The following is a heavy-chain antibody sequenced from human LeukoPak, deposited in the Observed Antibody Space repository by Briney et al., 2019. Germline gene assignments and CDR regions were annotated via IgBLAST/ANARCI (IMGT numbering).Heavy chain of an antibody. D-gene: IGHD6-13*01. Sequence: GGSLRLSCTVSGFTVSSNSMSWVRQAPGKGLEWVSVISGSGSNTDYADSVRGRFTISRDNSKNTLYLQMNSLRAEDTAVYYCAKVPVPVIGAAGPFDYWGQGTLVTVSS. V-gene: IGHV3-23*01. CDR1: GFTVSSNS. CDR2: ISGSGSNT. CDR3: AKVPVPVIGAAGPFDY. J-gene: IGHJ4*02.